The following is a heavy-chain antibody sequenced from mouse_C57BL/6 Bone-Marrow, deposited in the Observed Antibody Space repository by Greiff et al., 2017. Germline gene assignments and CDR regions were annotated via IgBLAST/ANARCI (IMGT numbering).Heavy chain of an antibody. J-gene: IGHJ3*01. V-gene: IGHV1-52*01. CDR1: GYTFTSYW. CDR2: IYPSDSET. CDR3: AREWVLGFAY. D-gene: IGHD1-3*01. Sequence: VQLQQPGAELVRPGSSVKLSCKASGYTFTSYWMHWVKQRPIQGLEWIGNIYPSDSETHYNQKFKGKATLTVDKSSSTAYMQLSSLTSEDSAVYYCAREWVLGFAYWGQGTLVTVSA.